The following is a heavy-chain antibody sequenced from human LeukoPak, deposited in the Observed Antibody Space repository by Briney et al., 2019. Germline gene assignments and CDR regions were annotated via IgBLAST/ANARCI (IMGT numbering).Heavy chain of an antibody. CDR1: GFSIIRGYY. V-gene: IGHV4-38-2*02. CDR2: IHHSGNT. J-gene: IGHJ4*02. CDR3: ARLIDGDYANTHFDY. D-gene: IGHD4-17*01. Sequence: PSETLSLTCTVSGFSIIRGYYWGWIRQPPGKGLEWIGSIHHSGNTYYNLSLKSRVTISVDTSKNQFSLKVTFVTAADTAMYYCARLIDGDYANTHFDYWGQGTRVTVSS.